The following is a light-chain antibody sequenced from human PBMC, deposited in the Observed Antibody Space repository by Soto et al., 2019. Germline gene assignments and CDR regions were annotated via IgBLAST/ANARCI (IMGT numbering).Light chain of an antibody. CDR3: AAWDDSLNGLYV. CDR2: SNN. V-gene: IGLV1-44*01. CDR1: SSNIGSNT. Sequence: QSVLTQPPSASGTPGQRVTISCSGSSSNIGSNTVNWYQQFPGTAPKLLIFSNNQRPSGFPDRFSGSKSGTSASLAISGLQSEDEADYSCAAWDDSLNGLYVFGTGTKLTVL. J-gene: IGLJ1*01.